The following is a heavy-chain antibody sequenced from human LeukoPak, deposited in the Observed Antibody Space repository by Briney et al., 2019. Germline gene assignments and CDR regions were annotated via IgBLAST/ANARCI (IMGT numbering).Heavy chain of an antibody. CDR3: ATRGITMVRGVIIGWFDP. D-gene: IGHD3-10*01. CDR2: IIPIFGTA. V-gene: IGHV1-69*06. J-gene: IGHJ5*02. Sequence: ASVKVSCKASGGTFSSYAISWVRQAPGQGLEWMGGIIPIFGTANYAQKFQGRVTITADKSTSTAYMELSSLRSEDTAVYYCATRGITMVRGVIIGWFDPWGQGTLVTVSS. CDR1: GGTFSSYA.